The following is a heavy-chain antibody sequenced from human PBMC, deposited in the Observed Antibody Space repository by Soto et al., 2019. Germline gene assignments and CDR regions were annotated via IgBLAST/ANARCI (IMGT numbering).Heavy chain of an antibody. D-gene: IGHD4-17*01. CDR3: ARVEDYGVDY. Sequence: SETLSLTCTVSGGSISSGGYYWSWIRQHPGKGLEWIGYIYYSGSTYYNPSLKSRVTISVDASKNQFSLKLSSVTAADTAVYYCARVEDYGVDYWGQGTLVTVSS. CDR1: GGSISSGGYY. V-gene: IGHV4-31*03. CDR2: IYYSGST. J-gene: IGHJ4*02.